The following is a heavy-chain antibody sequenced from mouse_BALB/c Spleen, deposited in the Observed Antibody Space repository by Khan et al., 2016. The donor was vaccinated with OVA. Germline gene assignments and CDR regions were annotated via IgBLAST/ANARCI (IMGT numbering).Heavy chain of an antibody. D-gene: IGHD2-12*01. CDR3: ARSYWAY. CDR1: GFTFSSFG. J-gene: IGHJ3*01. CDR2: ISSGSSAI. V-gene: IGHV5-17*02. Sequence: EVQLVESGGGLVQPGGSRKLSCAASGFTFSSFGMNWVRQAPEKGLEWVAYISSGSSAIYYADTVKGRFTISRDNPKNTLFLQMTSLRSEDTAMYYCARSYWAYWGQGTLVTVSA.